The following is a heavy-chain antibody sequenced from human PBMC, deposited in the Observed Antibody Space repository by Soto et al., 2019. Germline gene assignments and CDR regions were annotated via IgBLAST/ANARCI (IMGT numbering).Heavy chain of an antibody. V-gene: IGHV3-7*01. J-gene: IGHJ4*02. Sequence: GGSLRLSCEGSGFTFSGYWMSWVRQAPGKGLEWVATIKQDGSDKSCVDSVKGRFTISRDNAKNSLYLQMNSLRAEDTAVYYCARVLPYYFDYWGQGTVVTVSS. CDR1: GFTFSGYW. CDR2: IKQDGSDK. CDR3: ARVLPYYFDY.